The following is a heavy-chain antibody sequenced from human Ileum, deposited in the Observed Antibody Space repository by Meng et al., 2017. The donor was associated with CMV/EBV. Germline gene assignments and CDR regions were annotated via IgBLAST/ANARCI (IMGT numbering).Heavy chain of an antibody. V-gene: IGHV3-15*01. Sequence: GGSLRLSCAASGFTFINAWMSWVRQAPGKGLEWVGRIKSKTDGGTTDYAAPVKGRFTFSRDDSKNTLYLQMNSLKTEDTAVYYCAADDYGSGSYLLDYWGQGTLVTVSS. J-gene: IGHJ4*02. CDR3: AADDYGSGSYLLDY. CDR2: IKSKTDGGTT. D-gene: IGHD3-10*01. CDR1: GFTFINAW.